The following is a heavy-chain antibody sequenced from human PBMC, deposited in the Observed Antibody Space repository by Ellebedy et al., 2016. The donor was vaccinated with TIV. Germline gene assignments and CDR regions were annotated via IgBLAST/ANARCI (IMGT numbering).Heavy chain of an antibody. CDR2: ISSSSSYI. V-gene: IGHV3-21*01. Sequence: PGGSLRLSCAASGFTFSDHYMNWVRQAPGKGLEWVSSISSSSSYIYYADSVKGRFTISRDNAKNSLYLQMNSLRAEDTAVYYCARDRSGRGGPLPSDYWGQGTLVTVSS. CDR3: ARDRSGRGGPLPSDY. J-gene: IGHJ4*02. D-gene: IGHD6-19*01. CDR1: GFTFSDHY.